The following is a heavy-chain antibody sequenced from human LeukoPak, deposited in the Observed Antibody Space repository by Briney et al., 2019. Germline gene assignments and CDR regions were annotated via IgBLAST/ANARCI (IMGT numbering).Heavy chain of an antibody. CDR2: IYYSGST. J-gene: IGHJ4*02. D-gene: IGHD6-13*01. Sequence: PSETLSLTCTVSGGSISSGDYYWSWIRQPPGKGLEWIGYIYYSGSTYYNPSLKSRVTISVDTSKNQFSLKLSSVTAADTAVYYCARVEKGYSSSWYHFDYWGQGTLVTVSS. V-gene: IGHV4-30-4*01. CDR1: GGSISSGDYY. CDR3: ARVEKGYSSSWYHFDY.